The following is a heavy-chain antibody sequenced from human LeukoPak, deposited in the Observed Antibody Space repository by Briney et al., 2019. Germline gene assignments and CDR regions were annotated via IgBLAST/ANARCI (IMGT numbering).Heavy chain of an antibody. D-gene: IGHD3-22*01. CDR1: GFTFSSYA. CDR2: ISGSGGST. Sequence: GGSLRLSCAASGFTFSSYAMSWVRQAPGKGLEWVSAISGSGGSTYYADSVKGRFTISRDNAQNSLYLQMNSLRAEDTAVYYCARDPNYYDSSGHDYWGQGTLVTVSS. CDR3: ARDPNYYDSSGHDY. J-gene: IGHJ4*02. V-gene: IGHV3-23*01.